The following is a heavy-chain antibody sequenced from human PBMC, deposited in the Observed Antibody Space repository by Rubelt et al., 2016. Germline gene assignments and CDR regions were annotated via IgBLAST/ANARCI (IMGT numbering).Heavy chain of an antibody. CDR2: INHSGNT. CDR1: GGSFSGYY. V-gene: IGHV4-34*01. CDR3: ARRNGDKYYYYGMDV. Sequence: QVQLQQWGAGLLKPSETLSLTCAGSGGSFSGYYWSGIRQPPGKGLGGSGEINHSGNTKYNPSPNSRVHLPLDTSKNQVPRKLCAVTAADTAVYYCARRNGDKYYYYGMDVWGQGTTVTVSS. J-gene: IGHJ6*02. D-gene: IGHD2-8*01.